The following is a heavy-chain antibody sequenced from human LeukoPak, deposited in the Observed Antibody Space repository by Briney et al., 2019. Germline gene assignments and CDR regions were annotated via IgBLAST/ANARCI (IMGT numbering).Heavy chain of an antibody. CDR1: GFTFSSYA. CDR3: AKDPWAVADSDVFYI. CDR2: ISGSGGST. J-gene: IGHJ3*02. V-gene: IGHV3-23*01. Sequence: GGSLRLSCAASGFTFSSYAMSWVRQAPGKGLEWVSAISGSGGSTYYADSVKGRFTISRDNSKNTLYLQMNSPRAEDKTVYYCAKDPWAVADSDVFYIWGQGTMVTVSS. D-gene: IGHD6-19*01.